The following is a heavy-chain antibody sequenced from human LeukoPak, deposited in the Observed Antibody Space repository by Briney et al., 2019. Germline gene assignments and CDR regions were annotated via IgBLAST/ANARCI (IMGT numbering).Heavy chain of an antibody. Sequence: SGPTLVNPTQTLTLTCTFSGFSLRTSGVRVSWIRQPPGKALEWLARIDWDDDKFYSASLKTRLTISKDTSKNQVVLTMTTVDPVDTATYYCARMTGYNDLWIDSWGQGTLVIVSS. J-gene: IGHJ4*02. D-gene: IGHD3-3*01. CDR3: ARMTGYNDLWIDS. CDR2: IDWDDDK. V-gene: IGHV2-70*04. CDR1: GFSLRTSGVR.